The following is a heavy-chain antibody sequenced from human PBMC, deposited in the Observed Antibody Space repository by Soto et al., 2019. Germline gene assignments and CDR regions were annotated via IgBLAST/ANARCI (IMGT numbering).Heavy chain of an antibody. CDR1: GGSFSGYY. J-gene: IGHJ3*02. V-gene: IGHV4-34*01. CDR2: INHSGST. D-gene: IGHD3-22*01. Sequence: PSETLSLTCAVYGGSFSGYYWSWIRQPPGKGLEWIGEINHSGSTNYNPSLKSRVTISVDTSKNQFSLKLSSVTAADTAVYYCASVGSGYYDAFDIWGQGQWPPSPQ. CDR3: ASVGSGYYDAFDI.